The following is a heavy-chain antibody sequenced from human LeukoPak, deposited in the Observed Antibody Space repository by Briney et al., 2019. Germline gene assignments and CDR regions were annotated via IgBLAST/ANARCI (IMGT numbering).Heavy chain of an antibody. J-gene: IGHJ4*02. V-gene: IGHV3-9*01. Sequence: PGGSLRLSCAASGFTFDDYAMHWVRQAPGKGLEWVSGISWNSGSIGYADSVKGRFTISRDNAKNSLYLQMNSLRAEDTALYYCVKDFSIFGVGSPFDYWGQGTLVTVSS. CDR2: ISWNSGSI. CDR1: GFTFDDYA. D-gene: IGHD3-3*01. CDR3: VKDFSIFGVGSPFDY.